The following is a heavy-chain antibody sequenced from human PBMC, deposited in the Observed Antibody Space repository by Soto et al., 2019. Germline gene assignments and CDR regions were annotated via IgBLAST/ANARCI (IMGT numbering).Heavy chain of an antibody. CDR1: GGSIRSDC. J-gene: IGHJ5*01. V-gene: IGHV4-59*07. CDR3: ARGGYNSPWYGGPGYWFDS. D-gene: IGHD6-13*01. Sequence: PSDTLSLTCTVSGGSIRSDCWSWIRQPPGKGLEWIGYIHNSGRTSYNPSLKSRITISLDTSENQFSLQLDSVTAADTAIYSCARGGYNSPWYGGPGYWFDSWGHGTLVTVSS. CDR2: IHNSGRT.